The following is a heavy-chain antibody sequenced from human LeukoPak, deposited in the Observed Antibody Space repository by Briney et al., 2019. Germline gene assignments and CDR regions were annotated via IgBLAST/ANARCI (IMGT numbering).Heavy chain of an antibody. CDR1: GGSISSYF. V-gene: IGHV4-59*12. CDR3: ARDPAPSSGYYYVGLIDY. Sequence: PSETLSLTCTVSGGSISSYFWSWIRQPPRKGLEWIGYICDSGSTNYNPSLKSRVTISVDTSKNQFSLKLSSVTAADTAVYYCARDPAPSSGYYYVGLIDYWGQGTLVTVSS. D-gene: IGHD3-22*01. J-gene: IGHJ4*02. CDR2: ICDSGST.